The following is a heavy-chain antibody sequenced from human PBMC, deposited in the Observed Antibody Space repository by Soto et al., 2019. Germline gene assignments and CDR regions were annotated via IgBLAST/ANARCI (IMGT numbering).Heavy chain of an antibody. V-gene: IGHV3-21*01. CDR3: ARGLYYDGGSAYYYP. Sequence: GGSLRLSCAASGFTFRSYSMNWVRQAPGKGLEWVSSISSSSSYIYYADSVKGRFTISRDNAKNSLYLQMNSMRAEDTTVYYCARGLYYDGGSAYYYPWGQVTLVTVSS. J-gene: IGHJ5*02. D-gene: IGHD3-22*01. CDR1: GFTFRSYS. CDR2: ISSSSSYI.